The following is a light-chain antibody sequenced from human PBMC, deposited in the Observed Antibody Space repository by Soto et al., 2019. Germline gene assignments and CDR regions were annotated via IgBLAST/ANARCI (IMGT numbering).Light chain of an antibody. CDR2: DVS. CDR1: NNDVGGYNY. V-gene: IGLV2-14*01. CDR3: SSYTSSSTVV. Sequence: QSALTQPASVSGSPGQSITISCTGTNNDVGGYNYVSWYQQHPGKAPKLMIFDVSHRPSGVSNRFSGPKSGNTASLTISGLQAEDEADYYCSSYTSSSTVVFGGGTKLTVL. J-gene: IGLJ2*01.